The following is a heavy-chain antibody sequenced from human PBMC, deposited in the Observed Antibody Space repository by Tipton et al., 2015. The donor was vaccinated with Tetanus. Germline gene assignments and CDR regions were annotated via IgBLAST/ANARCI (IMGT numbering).Heavy chain of an antibody. D-gene: IGHD1-26*01. CDR2: INPSGGST. J-gene: IGHJ4*02. CDR1: GYTFTSYY. CDR3: ARDPVGATPFDY. V-gene: IGHV1-46*01. Sequence: QLVQSGAEVKKPGASVKVSCKASGYTFTSYYMHWVRQAPGQWLEWMGIINPSGGSTSYAQKFQGRVTMTRDTSTSTVYMELSSLRSEDTAVYYCARDPVGATPFDYWGQGTLVTVSS.